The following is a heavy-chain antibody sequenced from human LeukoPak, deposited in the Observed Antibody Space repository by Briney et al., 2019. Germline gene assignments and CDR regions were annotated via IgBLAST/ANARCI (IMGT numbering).Heavy chain of an antibody. Sequence: GGSLRLSSAASGFTFSSYWMHWVRQAPGKRLVWVSRINGDGSSATYADSVKGRFTISRDSAKNTVYLQMNSLRAEDTAVYYCARPQHGDLYAFDIWGQGTMVTVSS. V-gene: IGHV3-74*01. CDR2: INGDGSSA. J-gene: IGHJ3*02. CDR1: GFTFSSYW. CDR3: ARPQHGDLYAFDI. D-gene: IGHD4-17*01.